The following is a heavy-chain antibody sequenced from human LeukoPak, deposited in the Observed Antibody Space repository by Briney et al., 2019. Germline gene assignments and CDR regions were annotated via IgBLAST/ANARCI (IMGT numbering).Heavy chain of an antibody. CDR1: GGSFSGYY. J-gene: IGHJ4*02. CDR2: INHSGST. CDR3: ARTIIYDYVWGSYRWGFDY. D-gene: IGHD3-16*02. Sequence: PSETLSLTCAVYGGSFSGYYWSWIRQPPGKGLEWIGEINHSGSTNYNPSLKSRVTISVDTSKNQFSLKLSSVTAADTAVYYCARTIIYDYVWGSYRWGFDYWGQGTLVTVSS. V-gene: IGHV4-34*01.